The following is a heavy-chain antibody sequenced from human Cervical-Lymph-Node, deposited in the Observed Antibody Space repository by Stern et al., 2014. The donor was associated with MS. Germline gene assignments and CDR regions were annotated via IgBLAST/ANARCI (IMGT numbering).Heavy chain of an antibody. CDR3: ARFDYSKGDY. D-gene: IGHD4-11*01. CDR1: GYSITSTW. Sequence: QVQLQESGPGLVRPSDTLFLTCSVSGYSITSTWWGWIRQPPGKGLEWIGYTSYTGSAHYNPSLKSRVTMSVDTSNNQFSLRLSSVSAVDTAVYYCARFDYSKGDYWGQGALVTVSS. V-gene: IGHV4-28*01. J-gene: IGHJ4*02. CDR2: TSYTGSA.